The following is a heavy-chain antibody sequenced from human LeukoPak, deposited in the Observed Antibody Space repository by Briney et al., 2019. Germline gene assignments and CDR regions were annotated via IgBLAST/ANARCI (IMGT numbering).Heavy chain of an antibody. Sequence: PGGSLRLSCAASGFTFSSYWMSWVRQAPGKGLEWVANIKQDGSEKYYVDSVKGRFTISRDNAKNSLSLQMNSLRAEDTAVYYCARDPGRSAAGTVGLFDYWGQGNLVTVSS. CDR3: ARDPGRSAAGTVGLFDY. CDR2: IKQDGSEK. D-gene: IGHD6-13*01. V-gene: IGHV3-7*04. J-gene: IGHJ4*02. CDR1: GFTFSSYW.